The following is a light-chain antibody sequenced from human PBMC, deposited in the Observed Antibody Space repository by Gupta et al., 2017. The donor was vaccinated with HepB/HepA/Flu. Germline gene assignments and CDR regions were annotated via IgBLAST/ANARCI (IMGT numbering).Light chain of an antibody. V-gene: IGLV2-11*01. CDR3: CSYTGEYI. Sequence: QSALTQPRSVSGSPGQSVTISCTGTIDNLGGYNYVSWYHQHPGKAPKLIIYDVTKRPSGVPDRFSASKSGSAASLTISGLQADDEADYYCCSYTGEYIFGTGTRVTVL. CDR2: DVT. J-gene: IGLJ1*01. CDR1: IDNLGGYNY.